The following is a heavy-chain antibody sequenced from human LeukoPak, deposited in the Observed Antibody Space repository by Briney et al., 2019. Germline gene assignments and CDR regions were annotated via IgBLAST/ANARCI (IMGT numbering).Heavy chain of an antibody. V-gene: IGHV1-8*03. CDR2: MNPNSGNT. J-gene: IGHJ5*02. Sequence: GASVKVSCKASGYTFTSYDINWVRQATGQGLEWMGWMNPNSGNTGYAQKFQGRVTITRNASISTAYMELSSLRSEDTAVYYCARGQWYSSSESWFDPWGQGTLVTVSS. CDR3: ARGQWYSSSESWFDP. D-gene: IGHD6-13*01. CDR1: GYTFTSYD.